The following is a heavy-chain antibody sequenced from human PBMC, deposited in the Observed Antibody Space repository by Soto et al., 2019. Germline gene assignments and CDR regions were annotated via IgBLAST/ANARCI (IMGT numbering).Heavy chain of an antibody. Sequence: PSETLSLTCTVSGGSISSYYWSWIRQPPGKGLEWIGYIYYSGSTNYNPSLKSRVTISVDTSKNQFSLKLSSVTAADTAVYYCARDTLVGAINYWGQGALVTVSS. V-gene: IGHV4-59*01. CDR1: GGSISSYY. CDR2: IYYSGST. CDR3: ARDTLVGAINY. J-gene: IGHJ4*02. D-gene: IGHD1-26*01.